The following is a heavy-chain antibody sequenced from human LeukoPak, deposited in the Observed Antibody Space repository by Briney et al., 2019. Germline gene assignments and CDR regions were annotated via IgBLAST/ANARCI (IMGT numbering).Heavy chain of an antibody. CDR1: GFTFSDYY. D-gene: IGHD3-22*01. CDR2: ISSSGSTI. J-gene: IGHJ6*02. Sequence: GGSLRLSCAASGFTFSDYYMSWIRQAPGKGLEWVSYISSSGSTIYYADSVKGRFTISRDNAKNSLYLQMNSLRAEDTAVYYCARGEDSSGYYRYYYYYGMDVWGQGTTVTVSS. V-gene: IGHV3-11*04. CDR3: ARGEDSSGYYRYYYYYGMDV.